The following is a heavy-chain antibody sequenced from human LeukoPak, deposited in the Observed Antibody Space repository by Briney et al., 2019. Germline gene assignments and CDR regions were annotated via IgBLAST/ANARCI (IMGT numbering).Heavy chain of an antibody. V-gene: IGHV1-69*04. J-gene: IGHJ4*02. D-gene: IGHD2-21*02. CDR2: IIPIFGIA. Sequence: GASVKVSCKASGGTFSSYAISWVRQAPGQGLEWMGRIIPIFGIANYAQKFQGRVTITADKSTSTAYMELSNLRSEDTAVYYCARAYCGGDCYAPFDYWGQGTLVTVSS. CDR3: ARAYCGGDCYAPFDY. CDR1: GGTFSSYA.